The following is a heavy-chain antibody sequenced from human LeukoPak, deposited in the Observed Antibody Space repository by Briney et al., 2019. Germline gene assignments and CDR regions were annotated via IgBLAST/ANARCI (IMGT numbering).Heavy chain of an antibody. CDR3: ATSITMIVVVIRNDAFDI. Sequence: PGGSLRLSCAASGFTVSSNYMSWVRQAPGKGLEWVSVIYSGGSTYYADSVKGRFTISRDNSKNTLYLQMNSLRAEDTAVYYCATSITMIVVVIRNDAFDIWGQGTMVTVSS. J-gene: IGHJ3*02. D-gene: IGHD3-22*01. CDR2: IYSGGST. CDR1: GFTVSSNY. V-gene: IGHV3-53*01.